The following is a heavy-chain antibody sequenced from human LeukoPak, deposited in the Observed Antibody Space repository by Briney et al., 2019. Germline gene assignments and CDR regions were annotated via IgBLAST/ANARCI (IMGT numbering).Heavy chain of an antibody. J-gene: IGHJ4*02. Sequence: GGSLRLSCAASGFTVSSNYMSWVRQAPGKGLEWVSVIYSGGSTYYADSVKGRFTISRHNSKNTLYLQMNSLRAEDTSVYYCAKDKDTSYSWSYGPICPFDYWGQGTLVTVSS. CDR1: GFTVSSNY. CDR2: IYSGGST. D-gene: IGHD1-26*01. V-gene: IGHV3-53*04. CDR3: AKDKDTSYSWSYGPICPFDY.